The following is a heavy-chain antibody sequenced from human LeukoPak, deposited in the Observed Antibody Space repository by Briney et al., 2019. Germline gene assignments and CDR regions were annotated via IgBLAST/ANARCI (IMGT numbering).Heavy chain of an antibody. J-gene: IGHJ6*03. V-gene: IGHV3-7*01. CDR2: IKQDGSEK. Sequence: PGGSLRLSCAASGFTFSSFWMSWVRQAPGKGLEWVADIKQDGSEKYYVDSVKGRFTISRDNAKNSLYLQMNSLRAEDTAVYYCARDGLYNWNYPHYYYYYMDVWGKGTTVTVSS. CDR1: GFTFSSFW. CDR3: ARDGLYNWNYPHYYYYYMDV. D-gene: IGHD1-7*01.